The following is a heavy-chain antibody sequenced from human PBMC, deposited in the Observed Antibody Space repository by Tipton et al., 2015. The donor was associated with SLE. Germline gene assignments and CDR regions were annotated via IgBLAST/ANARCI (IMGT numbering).Heavy chain of an antibody. V-gene: IGHV4-31*02. J-gene: IGHJ3*02. CDR1: GFTFSSYA. CDR3: ARGAPKEVFDI. CDR2: IYYSGST. Sequence: LRLSCAASGFTFSSYAMSWIRQHPGKGLEWIGYIYYSGSTYYNPSLRSRLTISVDTSKNQFSLKLSSMTAADTAVYYCARGAPKEVFDIWGQGTMVTVSS.